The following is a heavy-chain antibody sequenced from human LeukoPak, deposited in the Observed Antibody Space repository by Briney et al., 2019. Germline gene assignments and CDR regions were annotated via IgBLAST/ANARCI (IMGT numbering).Heavy chain of an antibody. CDR2: INTNTGNP. Sequence: ASVKVSCKASGYTFTSYAMNWVRQAPGQGLEWMGWINTNTGNPTYAQGFTGRFVFSLDTSVSTAYPQISSLKAEDTAVYYCARAPAHIAALTGAFDYWGQGTLVTVSS. CDR1: GYTFTSYA. V-gene: IGHV7-4-1*02. D-gene: IGHD6-6*01. J-gene: IGHJ4*02. CDR3: ARAPAHIAALTGAFDY.